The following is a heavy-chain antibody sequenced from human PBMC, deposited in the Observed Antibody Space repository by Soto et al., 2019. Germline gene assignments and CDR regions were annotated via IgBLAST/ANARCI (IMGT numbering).Heavy chain of an antibody. CDR3: ARVGAYCDGDTCLSEQFDY. Sequence: ASVKVSCKASGYTFIGHHIHWVRQAPGQGLEWMGWINPKNGDTNYAQKFQHRVTVTRDTSITTAYVELRRLRYDDSAIYFCARVGAYCDGDTCLSEQFDYWGQGTLVTVSS. CDR1: GYTFIGHH. J-gene: IGHJ4*02. V-gene: IGHV1-2*02. CDR2: INPKNGDT. D-gene: IGHD2-21*02.